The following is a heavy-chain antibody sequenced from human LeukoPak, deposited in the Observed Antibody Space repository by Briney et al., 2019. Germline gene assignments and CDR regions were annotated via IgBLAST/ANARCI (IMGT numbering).Heavy chain of an antibody. Sequence: GGSLRLSCAASGFIFDDYTMHWVRQAPGKGLEWVSGISGNSGSTGYADAVKGRFTISRDNAKNSLYLQMNSLRAEDTAVYYCARAFDYWGQGTLVTVSS. J-gene: IGHJ4*02. CDR3: ARAFDY. CDR2: ISGNSGST. CDR1: GFIFDDYT. V-gene: IGHV3-9*01.